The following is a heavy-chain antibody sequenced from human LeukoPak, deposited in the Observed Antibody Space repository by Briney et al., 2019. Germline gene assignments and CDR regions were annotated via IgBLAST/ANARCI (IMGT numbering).Heavy chain of an antibody. CDR2: IKQDGSEK. CDR3: AKAAEDPYDYVWGSFDY. J-gene: IGHJ4*02. D-gene: IGHD3-16*01. V-gene: IGHV3-7*02. CDR1: GFTFSSYW. Sequence: GGSLRLSCVASGFTFSSYWMTWVRQAPGRGLEWVANIKQDGSEKFYVDPVKGRFTISRDNSKNTLYLQMNSLRAEDTAVYYCAKAAEDPYDYVWGSFDYWGQGTLVTVSS.